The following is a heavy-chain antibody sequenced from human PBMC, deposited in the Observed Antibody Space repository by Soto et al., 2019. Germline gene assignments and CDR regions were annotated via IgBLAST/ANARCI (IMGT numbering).Heavy chain of an antibody. CDR1: VFTFNRDW. V-gene: IGHV3-7*01. CDR3: PSGGGNFVY. Sequence: VGSLRLSCVASVFTFNRDWMSCVRQAPGKWLEWVANIKQDGSENNYVDSVKGRFTISRDNAKNSLYLQMNSLRAEDTAVYYCPSGGGNFVYWGQGTLVTVSS. D-gene: IGHD1-26*01. J-gene: IGHJ4*02. CDR2: IKQDGSEN.